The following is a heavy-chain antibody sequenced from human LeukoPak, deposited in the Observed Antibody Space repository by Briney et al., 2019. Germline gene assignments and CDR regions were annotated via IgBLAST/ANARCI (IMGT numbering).Heavy chain of an antibody. CDR1: GFTFRSYG. J-gene: IGHJ6*02. V-gene: IGHV3-33*01. CDR3: ARDYYGMDV. CDR2: IWYDGSNK. Sequence: PGGSLRLSCAASGFTFRSYGMHWVRKAPGKGLEWVAVIWYDGSNKYYVDSVKGRFTISRDNSKNTLYLQMNSLRAEDTAVYYCARDYYGMDVWGQGTTVTVSS.